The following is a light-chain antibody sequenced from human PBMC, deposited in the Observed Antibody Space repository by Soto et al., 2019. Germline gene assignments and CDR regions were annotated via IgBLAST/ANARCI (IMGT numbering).Light chain of an antibody. Sequence: DIQMTQSPSSLSASVGDRVTITCQASQDISNYLNWYQQKPGKAPKLLIYDASNLETGVPSRFSGSGSGTDFTFNISSLQPEDIATYYCQQYDNPTWTFGQGTKVEIK. V-gene: IGKV1-33*01. CDR2: DAS. CDR1: QDISNY. J-gene: IGKJ1*01. CDR3: QQYDNPTWT.